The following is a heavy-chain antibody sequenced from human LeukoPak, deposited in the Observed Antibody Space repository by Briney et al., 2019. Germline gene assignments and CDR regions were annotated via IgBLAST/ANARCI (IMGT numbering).Heavy chain of an antibody. J-gene: IGHJ4*02. D-gene: IGHD5-12*01. CDR2: INWNGGST. CDR3: ARASYSGYDFDY. Sequence: PGGSLRLSCAAPGFTFDDYGMSWVRQAPGKGLEWVSGINWNGGSTGYADSVKGRFTISRDNAKNSLYLQMNSLRAEDTALYYCARASYSGYDFDYWGQGTLVTISS. V-gene: IGHV3-20*04. CDR1: GFTFDDYG.